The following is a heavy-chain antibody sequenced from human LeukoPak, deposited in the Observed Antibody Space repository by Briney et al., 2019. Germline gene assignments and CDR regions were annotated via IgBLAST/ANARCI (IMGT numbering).Heavy chain of an antibody. D-gene: IGHD3-10*01. Sequence: GGSLRLSCAASGFTFSSYSMNWVRQAPGKGLEWVSSISSSSSYIYCADSVKGRFTISRDNAKNSLYLQMNSLRAEDTAVYYCARGRGITMVRGVIVFNYYYYYMDVWGKGTTVTVSS. CDR1: GFTFSSYS. CDR3: ARGRGITMVRGVIVFNYYYYYMDV. V-gene: IGHV3-21*01. J-gene: IGHJ6*03. CDR2: ISSSSSYI.